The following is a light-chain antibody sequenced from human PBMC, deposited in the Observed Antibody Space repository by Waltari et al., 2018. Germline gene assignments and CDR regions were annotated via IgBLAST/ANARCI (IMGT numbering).Light chain of an antibody. Sequence: QSALTQPASVSGSPGQSITISCTGTSSDVGGYKYVSWYQQHPGKAPKLMIYEVSNRPSGISSRFSDSKSGNMASLTISGLQAEDEADYYCSSYASSSTLWVFGGGTKLTVL. J-gene: IGLJ3*02. CDR3: SSYASSSTLWV. V-gene: IGLV2-14*01. CDR2: EVS. CDR1: SSDVGGYKY.